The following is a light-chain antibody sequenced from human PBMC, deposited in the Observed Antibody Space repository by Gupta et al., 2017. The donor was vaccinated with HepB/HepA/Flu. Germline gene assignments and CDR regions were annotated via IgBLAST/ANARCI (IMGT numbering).Light chain of an antibody. Sequence: SSLTQPASVSGSPGQSLTISYTGTISDVGGYNYVSWYQHHPGKAPKLMIYDVSNRPSGVANRFSGSKSGNTASLTIXGXQAEDEXDYYCSSYTSSSTPVVFGGGTKLTVL. V-gene: IGLV2-14*03. CDR3: SSYTSSSTPVV. CDR2: DVS. CDR1: ISDVGGYNY. J-gene: IGLJ2*01.